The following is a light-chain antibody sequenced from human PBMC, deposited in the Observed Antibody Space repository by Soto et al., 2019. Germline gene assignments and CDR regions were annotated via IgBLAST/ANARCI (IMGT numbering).Light chain of an antibody. CDR2: WAS. Sequence: DIVMTQSPDSLAVSLGERATINCKSSQNVLYKSNNENYLAWFQQKPGQPPKLLIYWASTRKSGVPDRFTGSGSGSDFTLDISSLQAEDVAVYYCQQSYNTPPYPFGQGTKLEI. CDR1: QNVLYKSNNENY. J-gene: IGKJ2*01. V-gene: IGKV4-1*01. CDR3: QQSYNTPPYP.